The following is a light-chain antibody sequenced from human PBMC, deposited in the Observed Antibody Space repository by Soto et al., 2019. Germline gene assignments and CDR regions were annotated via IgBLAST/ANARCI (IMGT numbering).Light chain of an antibody. V-gene: IGLV2-11*01. CDR2: EVT. CDR1: SSDVGGYNY. J-gene: IGLJ1*01. Sequence: QSALTQPRSVPGSPGQSVTISCTGTSSDVGGYNYVSWYQQLPDKAPKLMIYEVTKRSSGVPDRFSGSKSGNTASLTISGLQPEDEAHYYCSSYTGTYTFGVFGTGTKVTVL. CDR3: SSYTGTYTFGV.